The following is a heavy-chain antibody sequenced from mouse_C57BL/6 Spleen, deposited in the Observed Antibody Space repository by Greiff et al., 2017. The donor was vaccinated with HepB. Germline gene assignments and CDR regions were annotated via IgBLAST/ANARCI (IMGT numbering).Heavy chain of an antibody. CDR2: IYPRSGNT. D-gene: IGHD2-4*01. V-gene: IGHV1-81*01. CDR3: ARRGSYYDYAYFDY. CDR1: GYTFTSYG. Sequence: QVQLKEPGAELARPGASVKLSCKASGYTFTSYGISWVKQRTGQGLEWIGEIYPRSGNTYYNEKFKGKATLTADKSSSTAYMELRSLTSEDSAVYFCARRGSYYDYAYFDYWGQGTTLTVSS. J-gene: IGHJ2*01.